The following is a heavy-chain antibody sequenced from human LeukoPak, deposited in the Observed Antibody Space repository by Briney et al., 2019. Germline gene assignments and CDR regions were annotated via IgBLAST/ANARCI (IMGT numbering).Heavy chain of an antibody. CDR2: ISYDGSNK. D-gene: IGHD6-19*01. V-gene: IGHV3-30-3*01. CDR1: GFTFSSYA. Sequence: GGSLRLSCAASGFTFSSYAMHWVRQAPGKGLEWVAVISYDGSNKYYADSVKGRLTISRDNSKNTLYLQMNSLRAEDTAVYYCASDIAVASTAFDYWGQGTLVTVSS. CDR3: ASDIAVASTAFDY. J-gene: IGHJ4*02.